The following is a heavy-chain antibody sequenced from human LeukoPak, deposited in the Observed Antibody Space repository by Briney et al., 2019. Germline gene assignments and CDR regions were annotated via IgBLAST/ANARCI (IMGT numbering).Heavy chain of an antibody. CDR1: GGSFSGYY. Sequence: SETLSLTCAVYGGSFSGYYWSWIRQPPGKGLEWIGEINHSGSTNYNLSLKSRVTISVDTSKNQFSLKLSSVTAADTAVYYCARVVVAPSYRYYYYGMDVWGQGTTVTVSS. J-gene: IGHJ6*02. CDR3: ARVVVAPSYRYYYYGMDV. D-gene: IGHD2-2*01. V-gene: IGHV4-34*01. CDR2: INHSGST.